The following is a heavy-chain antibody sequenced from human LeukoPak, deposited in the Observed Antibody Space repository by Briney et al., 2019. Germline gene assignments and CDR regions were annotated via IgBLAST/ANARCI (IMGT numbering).Heavy chain of an antibody. D-gene: IGHD3-3*01. CDR3: ANSYDFWSGFFDY. V-gene: IGHV3-23*01. J-gene: IGHJ4*02. CDR1: GFTFSSYA. Sequence: GASLRLSCAASGFTFSSYAMSWVRQAPGKGLEWVSAISGSGGSTYYADSVKGRFTTSRDNSKNTLYLQMNSLRAEDTAVYYCANSYDFWSGFFDYWGQGTLVTVSS. CDR2: ISGSGGST.